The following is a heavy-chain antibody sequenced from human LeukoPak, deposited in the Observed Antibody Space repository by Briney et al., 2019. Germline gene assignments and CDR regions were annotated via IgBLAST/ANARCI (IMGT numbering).Heavy chain of an antibody. CDR3: ARGGNADDAFDI. J-gene: IGHJ3*02. CDR1: GGTFSSYA. Sequence: SVKVSCKASGGTFSSYAISWVRQAPGQGLEWMGRIIPILGIANYAQKFQGRVAITADKSTSTAYMELSSLRSEDTAVYYCARGGNADDAFDIWGQGTMVTVSS. CDR2: IIPILGIA. D-gene: IGHD1-1*01. V-gene: IGHV1-69*04.